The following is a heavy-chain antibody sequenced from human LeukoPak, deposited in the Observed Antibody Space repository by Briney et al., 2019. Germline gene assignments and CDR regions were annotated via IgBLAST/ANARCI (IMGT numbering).Heavy chain of an antibody. CDR1: GFTFSSYS. J-gene: IGHJ4*02. Sequence: GGSLRLSCAASGFTFSSYSMNWVRQAPGKGLEWVSSISSSSSYIYYADSVKGRFTISRDNAKNSLYLQMNSLRAEDTAVYYCARDLAWSRVGTAAYFDYWSQGTLVTVSS. D-gene: IGHD5-12*01. V-gene: IGHV3-21*01. CDR2: ISSSSSYI. CDR3: ARDLAWSRVGTAAYFDY.